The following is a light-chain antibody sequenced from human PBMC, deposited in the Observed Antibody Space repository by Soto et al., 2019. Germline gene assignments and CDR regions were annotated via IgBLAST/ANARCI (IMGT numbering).Light chain of an antibody. J-gene: IGLJ2*01. Sequence: QSVLTQPPSASGTPGQRVTISCSGSSSNIGSNTVNWYQQLPGTAPKLLIYTNDQRPSGVPDRFSGSKSGTSASLAISGLQAEDEADYYCSSYAGSNNLFFGGGTKLTVL. CDR3: SSYAGSNNLF. CDR1: SSNIGSNT. CDR2: TND. V-gene: IGLV1-44*01.